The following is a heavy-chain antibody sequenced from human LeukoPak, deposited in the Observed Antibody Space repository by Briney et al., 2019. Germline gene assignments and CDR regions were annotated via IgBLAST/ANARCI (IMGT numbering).Heavy chain of an antibody. CDR2: ISTSGTTM. CDR3: ARAGFCSSTSCYGNDY. J-gene: IGHJ4*02. CDR1: GGSFSGYY. V-gene: IGHV3-11*04. Sequence: LPLTCAVYGGSFSGYYWSWIRQAPGKGLEWISYISTSGTTMYYTDSVKGRFTISRDNAKNSLYLQMNNLRAEDTAVYYCARAGFCSSTSCYGNDYWGQGTLVTVSS. D-gene: IGHD2-2*01.